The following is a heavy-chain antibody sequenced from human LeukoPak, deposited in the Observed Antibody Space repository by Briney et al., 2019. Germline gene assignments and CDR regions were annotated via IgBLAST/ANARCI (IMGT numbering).Heavy chain of an antibody. Sequence: ASVKVSCKASGGTFSSYAISWVRQAPGQGLEWMGGIIPIFGTANYAQKFQGRVTITAGKSTSTAYMELSSLRSEDKAVYYCARQVWFGVSHFDYWGQGTLVTVSS. CDR2: IIPIFGTA. CDR3: ARQVWFGVSHFDY. D-gene: IGHD3-10*01. V-gene: IGHV1-69*06. J-gene: IGHJ4*02. CDR1: GGTFSSYA.